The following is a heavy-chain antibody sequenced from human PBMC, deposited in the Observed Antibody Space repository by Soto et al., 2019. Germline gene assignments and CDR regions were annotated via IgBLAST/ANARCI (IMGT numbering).Heavy chain of an antibody. CDR2: IHTSGNT. Sequence: PSETLSLTCSVSGDSISSYYWSWIRQPAGKGLEWIGRIHTSGNTNYNPSLKSRVTMSVDMSENQFSLKLTSVTAADTAVYYCARLGVAGKGHWGQGTLVTVSS. D-gene: IGHD6-19*01. V-gene: IGHV4-4*07. CDR3: ARLGVAGKGH. CDR1: GDSISSYY. J-gene: IGHJ4*02.